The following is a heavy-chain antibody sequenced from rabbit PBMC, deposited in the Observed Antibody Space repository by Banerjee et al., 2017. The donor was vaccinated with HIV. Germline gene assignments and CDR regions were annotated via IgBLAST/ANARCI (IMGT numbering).Heavy chain of an antibody. V-gene: IGHV1S47*01. J-gene: IGHJ3*01. Sequence: QEQLEESGGDLVKPEGSLTLTCKASGFDFSRNYWICWVRQAPGKRPEWIACIYNGDVSTYYASWVNGRFTISSHNAQNTLYLQLNSLTAADTATYFCARGYDDYDARLDLWGPGTLVTVS. CDR2: IYNGDVST. CDR1: GFDFSRNYW. CDR3: ARGYDDYDARLDL. D-gene: IGHD2-1*01.